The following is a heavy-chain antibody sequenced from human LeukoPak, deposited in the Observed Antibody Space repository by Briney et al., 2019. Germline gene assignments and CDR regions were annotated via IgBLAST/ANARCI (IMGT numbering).Heavy chain of an antibody. J-gene: IGHJ5*02. CDR1: GFTFSSYS. D-gene: IGHD6-13*01. CDR3: ARVPRIEAGATGDWFDP. Sequence: GSLRLSCAASGFTFSSYSMNWIRQPPGKGLEWIGFIYYRGSTNYNPSLKSRVTISVDTSKNQFFLNLRSVTAADTAVYYCARVPRIEAGATGDWFDPWGQGTVVTVSS. CDR2: IYYRGST. V-gene: IGHV4-59*01.